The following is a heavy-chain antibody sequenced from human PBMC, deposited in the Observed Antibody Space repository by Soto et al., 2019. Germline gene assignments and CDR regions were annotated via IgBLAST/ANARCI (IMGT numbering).Heavy chain of an antibody. D-gene: IGHD6-13*01. J-gene: IGHJ6*02. CDR1: GGTFSSYA. CDR3: ARNFGSSQYSYYYYGMDV. Sequence: GASVKVSCKASGGTFSSYAISWVRQAPGQGLEWMGGIIPIFGTANYAQKFQGRVTITADESTSTAYMELSSLRSEDTAVYYCARNFGSSQYSYYYYGMDVWGQGTRVTVSS. V-gene: IGHV1-69*13. CDR2: IIPIFGTA.